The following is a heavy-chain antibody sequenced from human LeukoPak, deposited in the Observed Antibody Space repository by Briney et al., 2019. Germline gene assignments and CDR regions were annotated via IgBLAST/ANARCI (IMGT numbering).Heavy chain of an antibody. CDR1: GFNFNTH. V-gene: IGHV3-30-3*01. Sequence: ARSLRLSCAASGFNFNTHMHWVRQAPGKGLEWVATIPYSGNNKYYADSVKGRFTISRDNAKNSLYLQMNSLRAEDTAVYYCARSVTLDYWGQGTLVTVSS. J-gene: IGHJ4*02. D-gene: IGHD4-23*01. CDR3: ARSVTLDY. CDR2: IPYSGNNK.